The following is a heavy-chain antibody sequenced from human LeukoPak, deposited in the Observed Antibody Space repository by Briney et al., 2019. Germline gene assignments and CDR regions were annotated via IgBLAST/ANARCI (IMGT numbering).Heavy chain of an antibody. J-gene: IGHJ4*02. V-gene: IGHV7-4-1*01. Sequence: ASVKVSCKASGCTFTNYAMNWVGQAPGQGLEWMGWINTNTGNPTHAQGVTGRFVFSLDTSVSTGYLQIGSLKAEDTAVYYCARDLNGIVGATDYWGQGTLVTVSS. CDR3: ARDLNGIVGATDY. CDR2: INTNTGNP. CDR1: GCTFTNYA. D-gene: IGHD1-26*01.